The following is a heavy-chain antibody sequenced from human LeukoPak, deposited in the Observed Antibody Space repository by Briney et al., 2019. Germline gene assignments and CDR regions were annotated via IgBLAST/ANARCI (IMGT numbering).Heavy chain of an antibody. Sequence: SVKVSCKASGGTFSSYAISWVRQAPGQGLEWMGGIIPIFGTANYAQKLQGRVTLTADESTSTAYIERSSLRSEDTALYYCARSVGLELQALPSDYWGQETLVTVSS. CDR3: ARSVGLELQALPSDY. J-gene: IGHJ4*02. CDR1: GGTFSSYA. D-gene: IGHD1-7*01. CDR2: IIPIFGTA. V-gene: IGHV1-69*13.